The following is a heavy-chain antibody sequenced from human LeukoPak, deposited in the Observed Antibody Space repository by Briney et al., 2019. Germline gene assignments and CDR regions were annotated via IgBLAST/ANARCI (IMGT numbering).Heavy chain of an antibody. CDR3: ARTTEGGYTYGYFYYYYMDV. Sequence: SETLSLTCTVSGGSISSYYWSWIRQPPGKGLEWIGYIYYSGSTNYKSSLKSRVTISVDTSKNQFSLKLRSVTAADTAVYYCARTTEGGYTYGYFYYYYMDVWGKGTTVTISS. CDR2: IYYSGST. D-gene: IGHD5-18*01. J-gene: IGHJ6*03. V-gene: IGHV4-59*01. CDR1: GGSISSYY.